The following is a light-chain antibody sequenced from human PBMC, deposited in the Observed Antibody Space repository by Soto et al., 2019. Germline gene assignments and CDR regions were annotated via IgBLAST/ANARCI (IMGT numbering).Light chain of an antibody. V-gene: IGLV1-40*01. CDR1: SSNIGAGYD. CDR2: GNS. CDR3: QSYDSSLSGSV. Sequence: QSVLTQPPSVSRAPGQRVTISCTGSSSNIGAGYDVHWYQQFPGTAPKLLIYGNSNRPSGVPDRFSGSKSGTSASLAITGLQAEDEADYYCQSYDSSLSGSVFGGGTKVTVL. J-gene: IGLJ3*02.